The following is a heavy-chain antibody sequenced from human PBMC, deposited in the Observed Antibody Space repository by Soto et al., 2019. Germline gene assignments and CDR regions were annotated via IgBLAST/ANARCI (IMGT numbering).Heavy chain of an antibody. CDR3: ARGRYSGSYLGIDY. CDR2: INHSGST. Sequence: QVQLQQWGAGLLKPSETLSLTCAVYGGSFSGYYWSWIRQPPGKGLEWIGEINHSGSTNYNLSLKSRVTISVDTSKNQFSLKLSSVTAADTAVYYCARGRYSGSYLGIDYWGQGTLVTVSS. J-gene: IGHJ4*02. CDR1: GGSFSGYY. V-gene: IGHV4-34*01. D-gene: IGHD1-26*01.